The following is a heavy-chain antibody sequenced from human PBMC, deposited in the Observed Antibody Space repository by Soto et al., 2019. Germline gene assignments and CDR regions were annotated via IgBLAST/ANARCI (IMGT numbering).Heavy chain of an antibody. D-gene: IGHD6-19*01. CDR2: IYYSGST. J-gene: IGHJ4*02. CDR1: GGSISSYY. CDR3: TRGSVAGRFDY. Sequence: SETLSLTCTVSGGSISSYYWSWIRQPPGKGLEWIGYIYYSGSTNYNPSLKSRVTISVDTSKNQFSLKLSSVTAADTAVYYCTRGSVAGRFDYWGQGTLVTVSS. V-gene: IGHV4-59*01.